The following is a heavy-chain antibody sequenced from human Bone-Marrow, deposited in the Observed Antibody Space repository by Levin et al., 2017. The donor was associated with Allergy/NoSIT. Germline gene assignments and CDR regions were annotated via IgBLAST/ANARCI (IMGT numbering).Heavy chain of an antibody. Sequence: SETLSLTCGVYGGSFIDYYWTWIRQPPGKGLEWIGEITHSGSTKYNPSLKSRVTISIDTSKNQFSLKLSSVTAADTAVYFCARWGSGTNIWGQGTMVTVSS. J-gene: IGHJ3*02. CDR1: GGSFIDYY. CDR3: ARWGSGTNI. V-gene: IGHV4-34*01. CDR2: ITHSGST. D-gene: IGHD3-10*01.